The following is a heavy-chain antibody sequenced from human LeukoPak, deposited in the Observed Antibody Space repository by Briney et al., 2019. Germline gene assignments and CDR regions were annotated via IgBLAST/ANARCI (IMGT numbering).Heavy chain of an antibody. V-gene: IGHV3-30*09. Sequence: GGSLRLSCAASGFTFSSYAMHGVRQAPGKGLEWVAVISYDGSNKYYADSVKGRLAISRDNSKNTLYLQMSSLRAEDTAVYYCAREQIVATIGPFDYWGQGTLGTVSS. CDR1: GFTFSSYA. CDR2: ISYDGSNK. D-gene: IGHD5-12*01. J-gene: IGHJ4*02. CDR3: AREQIVATIGPFDY.